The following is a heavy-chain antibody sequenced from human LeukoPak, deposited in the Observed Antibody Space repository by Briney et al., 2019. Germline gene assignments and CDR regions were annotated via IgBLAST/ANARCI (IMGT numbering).Heavy chain of an antibody. Sequence: SETLSLTCTVSGGSISSDSYYWAWIRQHPGKGLEWIGYIYYSGSTYYNPSLKSRVTISVDTSKNQFSLKLSSVTAADTAVYYCARAGGYCSSTSCYGSGWFDPWGQGTLVTVSS. D-gene: IGHD2-2*01. J-gene: IGHJ5*02. CDR2: IYYSGST. V-gene: IGHV4-31*03. CDR3: ARAGGYCSSTSCYGSGWFDP. CDR1: GGSISSDSYY.